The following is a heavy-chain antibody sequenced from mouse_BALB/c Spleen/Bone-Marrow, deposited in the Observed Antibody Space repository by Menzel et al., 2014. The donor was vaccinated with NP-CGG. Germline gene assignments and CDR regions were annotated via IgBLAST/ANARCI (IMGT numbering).Heavy chain of an antibody. CDR1: GFTFSSYA. CDR2: ISSGGSYT. D-gene: IGHD1-2*01. J-gene: IGHJ4*01. CDR3: ARDHYGYYTMDY. Sequence: EVKVVESGGGLVKPGGSLKLSCAASGFTFSSYAMSWVRQSPEKRLEWVAEISSGGSYTYYPGTVTGRFTISRDNAKNTLYLEMSSLRSEDTAMYYCARDHYGYYTMDYWGQGTSVTVSS. V-gene: IGHV5-9-4*01.